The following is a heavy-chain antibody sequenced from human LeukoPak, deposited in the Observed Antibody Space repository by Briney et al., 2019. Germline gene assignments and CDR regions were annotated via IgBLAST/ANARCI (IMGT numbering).Heavy chain of an antibody. CDR1: GFTFDDYA. V-gene: IGHV3-9*01. J-gene: IGHJ4*02. CDR2: ISWNSGSI. CDR3: AKERTMITFGGVIVD. D-gene: IGHD3-16*02. Sequence: GGSLRLSCAASGFTFDDYAMHWVRQAPGKGLEWVSGISWNSGSIGYADSVKGRFTISRDNAKNSLYLQMNSLRAEDTALYYCAKERTMITFGGVIVDWGQGTLVTVSS.